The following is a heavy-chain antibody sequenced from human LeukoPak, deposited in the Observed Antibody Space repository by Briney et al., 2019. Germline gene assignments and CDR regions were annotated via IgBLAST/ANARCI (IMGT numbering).Heavy chain of an antibody. Sequence: KAGGSLRLSCAASGFTFSSYSMNWVRQAPGKGLEWVSSISSSSSYIYYADSVKGRFTISRDNAKNSLYLQMNSLRAEDTAVYYCANLMSGPRYCSGGSCYFDYWGQGTLVTVSS. CDR2: ISSSSSYI. V-gene: IGHV3-21*04. CDR1: GFTFSSYS. D-gene: IGHD2-15*01. J-gene: IGHJ4*02. CDR3: ANLMSGPRYCSGGSCYFDY.